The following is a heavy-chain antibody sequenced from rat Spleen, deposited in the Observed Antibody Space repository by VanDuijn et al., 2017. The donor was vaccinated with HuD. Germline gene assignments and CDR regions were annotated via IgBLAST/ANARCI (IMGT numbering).Heavy chain of an antibody. CDR3: AKTGFYFDY. V-gene: IGHV5S13*01. J-gene: IGHJ2*01. D-gene: IGHD1-6*01. CDR2: ITSGGSKT. Sequence: EVQLVESGGGLVQPGRSLKLSCAASGFTFSNYGMAWVRQAPKKGLEWVATITSGGSKTYYPDSVKGRFTISRDNAKSTLYLQMDSLRSEDTATYYCAKTGFYFDYWGQGVMVTVSS. CDR1: GFTFSNYG.